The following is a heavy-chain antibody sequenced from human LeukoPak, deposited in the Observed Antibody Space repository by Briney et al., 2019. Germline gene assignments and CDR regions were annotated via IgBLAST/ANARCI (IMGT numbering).Heavy chain of an antibody. J-gene: IGHJ5*02. CDR1: GGTLSSYA. CDR3: ARVPKRGNWLDP. CDR2: INPNSGGT. V-gene: IGHV1-2*02. Sequence: GASVKVSCTASGGTLSSYAISWVRQAPGQGLEWIGWINPNSGGTNYAQKFQGRVTITRDKSISTAYLERSRLRSDDTAVYYCARVPKRGNWLDPWGQETLVTVSS.